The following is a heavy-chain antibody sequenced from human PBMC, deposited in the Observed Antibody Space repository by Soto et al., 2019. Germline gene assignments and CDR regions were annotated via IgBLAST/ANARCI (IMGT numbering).Heavy chain of an antibody. J-gene: IGHJ4*02. Sequence: SETLWLTCTVLGGSISSYSWSCIRQHNGKGLEWIGNIHYNGNTKYSPSLKSRVTMSVDTSKNHFSLKLISVTTADTAVYFCAREGNLGRWIQPLDSWGQGTLVTV. CDR1: GGSISSYS. V-gene: IGHV4-59*01. CDR2: IHYNGNT. CDR3: AREGNLGRWIQPLDS. D-gene: IGHD2-2*03.